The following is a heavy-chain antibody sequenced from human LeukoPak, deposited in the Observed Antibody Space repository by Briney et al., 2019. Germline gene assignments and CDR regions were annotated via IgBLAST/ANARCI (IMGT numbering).Heavy chain of an antibody. CDR3: ARMSRTYFDY. CDR2: IYYSGST. CDR1: GGSISNYY. Sequence: PSETPSLTCTVSGGSISNYYWNWIRQPPGKGLEWIGYIYYSGSTNYNPSLKSRVTISVDTSKNQFSLKLNSVTAADTAVYYCARMSRTYFDYWGQGTLVTVSS. V-gene: IGHV4-59*01. J-gene: IGHJ4*02.